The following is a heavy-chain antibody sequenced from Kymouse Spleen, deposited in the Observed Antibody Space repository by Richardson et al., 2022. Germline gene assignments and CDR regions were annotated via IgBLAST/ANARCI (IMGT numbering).Heavy chain of an antibody. Sequence: QLQLQESGPGLVKPSETLSLTCTVSGGSISSSSYYWGWIRQPPGKGLEWIGSIYYSGSTYYNPSLKSRVTISVDTSKNQFSLKLSSVTAADTAVYYCARQGYSSYYYYYYGMDVWGQGTTVTVSS. D-gene: IGHD6-13*01,IGHD6-25*01. J-gene: IGHJ6*02. V-gene: IGHV4-39*01. CDR3: ARQGYSSYYYYYYGMDV. CDR1: GGSISSSSYY. CDR2: IYYSGST.